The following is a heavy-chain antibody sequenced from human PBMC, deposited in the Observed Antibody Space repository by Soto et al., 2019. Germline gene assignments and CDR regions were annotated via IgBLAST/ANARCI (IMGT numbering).Heavy chain of an antibody. J-gene: IGHJ4*02. Sequence: PGGSLRLSCAASGFTFSRSVMTWVRQTPGRGLEWVAAISGSGDDTYYADSVKGRFIVSRDNSKNTLFLQMNGLRAEDAALYFCATDRAQYYHGSGPDYWGQGTLVTVSS. V-gene: IGHV3-23*01. CDR3: ATDRAQYYHGSGPDY. CDR2: ISGSGDDT. D-gene: IGHD3-10*01. CDR1: GFTFSRSV.